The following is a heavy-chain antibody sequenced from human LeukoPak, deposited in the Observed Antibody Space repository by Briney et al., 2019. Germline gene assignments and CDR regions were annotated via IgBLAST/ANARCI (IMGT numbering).Heavy chain of an antibody. CDR1: GFTFSNAW. D-gene: IGHD1-26*01. CDR3: TTRLVGATEMDY. V-gene: IGHV3-15*01. CDR2: IKSKTDGGTT. J-gene: IGHJ4*02. Sequence: GGSLRLSCAASGFTFSNAWMNWVRQAPGKGLEWVGRIKSKTDGGTTDYAAPVKGRFTISRDDSKNTLYLQMNSLKIEDTAVYYCTTRLVGATEMDYWGQGTLVTVSS.